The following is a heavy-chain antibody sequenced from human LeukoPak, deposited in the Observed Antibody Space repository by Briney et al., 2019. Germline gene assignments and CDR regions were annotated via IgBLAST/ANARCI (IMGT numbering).Heavy chain of an antibody. CDR3: ARGARYCDYVWGSYRKNYMDV. J-gene: IGHJ6*03. D-gene: IGHD3-16*02. Sequence: SETLSLTCAVYGGSFSGYYWSWIRQHPGKGLEWIGEINHSGSTNYNPSLKSRVTISVDTSKNQFSLKLSSVTAADTAVYYCARGARYCDYVWGSYRKNYMDVWGKGTTVTVSS. CDR1: GGSFSGYY. V-gene: IGHV4-34*01. CDR2: INHSGST.